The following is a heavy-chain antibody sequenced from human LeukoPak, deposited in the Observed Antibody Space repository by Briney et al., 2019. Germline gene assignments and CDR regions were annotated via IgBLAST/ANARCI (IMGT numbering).Heavy chain of an antibody. D-gene: IGHD6-19*01. CDR3: AREQWPDIY. V-gene: IGHV4-34*01. J-gene: IGHJ4*02. CDR2: INHSGST. Sequence: SETLSLTCAVYGGSFSGYYWSWIRQPPGKGLEWIGEINHSGSTNYNPPLKSRVTISVDTSKNQFSLKLSSVTAADTAVYYCAREQWPDIYWGQGTLVTVSS. CDR1: GGSFSGYY.